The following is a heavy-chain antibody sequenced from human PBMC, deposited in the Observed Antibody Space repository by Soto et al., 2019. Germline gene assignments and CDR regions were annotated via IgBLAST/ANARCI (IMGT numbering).Heavy chain of an antibody. V-gene: IGHV3-13*01. CDR1: GFTFSSYD. J-gene: IGHJ6*02. Sequence: GGSLRLSCAASGFTFSSYDMHWVRQATGKGLEWVSAIGTAGDTYYPGSVKGRFTISRENAKSSLYLQMNSLRAGDTAVYYCARASYSSSWYGGRNDAPRRNYYYYYGMDVWGQGTTVTVSS. D-gene: IGHD6-13*01. CDR3: ARASYSSSWYGGRNDAPRRNYYYYYGMDV. CDR2: IGTAGDT.